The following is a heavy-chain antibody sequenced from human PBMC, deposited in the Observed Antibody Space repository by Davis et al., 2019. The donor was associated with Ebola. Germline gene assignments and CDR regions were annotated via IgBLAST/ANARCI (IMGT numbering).Heavy chain of an antibody. Sequence: GGSLRLSCAASGFTFSDYYMSWIRQAPGKGLEWVSYISSSGSTIYYADSVKGRFTISRDNAKNSLYLQMNSLRAEDTAVYYCARDSDLIAAAALDVWGQGTTVTVSS. CDR3: ARDSDLIAAAALDV. V-gene: IGHV3-11*04. CDR1: GFTFSDYY. J-gene: IGHJ6*02. CDR2: ISSSGSTI. D-gene: IGHD6-13*01.